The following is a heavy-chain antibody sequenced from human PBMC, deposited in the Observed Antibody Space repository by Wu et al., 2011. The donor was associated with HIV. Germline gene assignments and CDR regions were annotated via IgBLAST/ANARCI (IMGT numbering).Heavy chain of an antibody. V-gene: IGHV1-2*02. CDR2: INPNSGGT. CDR1: GKGFPTS. Sequence: QVQLVQSGAEVKKPGASVKVSCKASGKGFPTSIVTWVRQAPGQGLEWMGWINPNSGGTNFAQKFQGRVTMTRDTSISTAYMELSRLRSDDTAVYYCARPYCSDGNCLGFDYWGQGTLVTVSS. CDR3: ARPYCSDGNCLGFDY. D-gene: IGHD2-15*01. J-gene: IGHJ4*02.